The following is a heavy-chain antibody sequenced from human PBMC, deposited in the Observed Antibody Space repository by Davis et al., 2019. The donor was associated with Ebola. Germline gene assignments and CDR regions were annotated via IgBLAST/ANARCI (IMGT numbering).Heavy chain of an antibody. D-gene: IGHD2-2*01. Sequence: GESLKISCAASGFTFSNAWMSWVRQAPGKGLEWVGRIKSKTDGGTTDYAAPVKGRFTISRDDSKNTLYLQMNSLKTEDTAVYYCAKDRDIVVVPAATGAFDIWGQGTMVTVSS. V-gene: IGHV3-15*01. CDR2: IKSKTDGGTT. CDR3: AKDRDIVVVPAATGAFDI. CDR1: GFTFSNAW. J-gene: IGHJ3*02.